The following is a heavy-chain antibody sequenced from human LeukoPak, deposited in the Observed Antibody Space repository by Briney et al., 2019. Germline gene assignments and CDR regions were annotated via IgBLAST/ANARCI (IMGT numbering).Heavy chain of an antibody. CDR1: GFTFSSYA. CDR3: ATTTVTTFYYYYGIDV. Sequence: GGSLRLSCAASGFTFSSYAMSWVRQAPGEGLEWVSAISGSGGSTYYADSVKGRFTISRDNSKNTLYLQMNSLRAEDTAVYYCATTTVTTFYYYYGIDVWGQGTTVTVS. CDR2: ISGSGGST. V-gene: IGHV3-23*01. J-gene: IGHJ6*02. D-gene: IGHD4-17*01.